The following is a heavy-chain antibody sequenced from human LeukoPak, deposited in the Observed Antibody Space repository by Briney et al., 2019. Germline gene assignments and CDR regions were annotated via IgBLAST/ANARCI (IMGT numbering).Heavy chain of an antibody. CDR1: GFTFSSYA. Sequence: GGSLRPSCAASGFTFSSYAMSWDRQAPGKGLEWVSAISGSGGSTYYADSVKGRFTISRDNSKNTLYLQMNSLRAEDTAVYYCAKVLPAAYDYYYYGMDVWGQGTTVTVSS. V-gene: IGHV3-23*01. CDR2: ISGSGGST. D-gene: IGHD2-2*01. J-gene: IGHJ6*02. CDR3: AKVLPAAYDYYYYGMDV.